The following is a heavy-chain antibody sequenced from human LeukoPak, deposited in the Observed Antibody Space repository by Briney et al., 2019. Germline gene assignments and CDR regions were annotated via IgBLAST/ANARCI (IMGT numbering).Heavy chain of an antibody. CDR2: ISSSSSYI. V-gene: IGHV3-21*01. J-gene: IGHJ4*02. CDR3: ARAASGSYAY. Sequence: GRSLRLSCAASGFTFSSYSMTWVRQAPGKGLEWVSSISSSSSYIYYADSVKGRFTISRDNAKNSLYLQMNSLRAEDTAVYYCARAASGSYAYWGQGTLVTVSS. CDR1: GFTFSSYS. D-gene: IGHD1-26*01.